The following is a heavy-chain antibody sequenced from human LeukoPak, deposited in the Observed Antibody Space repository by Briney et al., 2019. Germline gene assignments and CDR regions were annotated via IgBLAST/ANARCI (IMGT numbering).Heavy chain of an antibody. D-gene: IGHD3-22*01. CDR3: ARQIRAKDSSGYYLIGNDAFDI. J-gene: IGHJ3*02. CDR2: FYHGGST. V-gene: IGHV4-38-2*02. CDR1: GYSISTGYY. Sequence: SETLSLTCTVSGYSISTGYYWDWIRQPPGKGLEWIGTFYHGGSTYYNPSLKSRVTISVDTSKNQFSLNLTSVTAADTAVYYCARQIRAKDSSGYYLIGNDAFDIWGQGTMVTVSS.